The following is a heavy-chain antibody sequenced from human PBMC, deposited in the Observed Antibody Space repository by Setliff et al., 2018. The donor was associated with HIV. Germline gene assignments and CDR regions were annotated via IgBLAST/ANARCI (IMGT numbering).Heavy chain of an antibody. D-gene: IGHD6-6*01. CDR3: ARGLYSSSSRGAFDI. CDR2: INPSSGTT. V-gene: IGHV1-46*01. Sequence: ASVKVSCKASGYTFTGYSMHWVRQAPVQGLEWMGIINPSSGTTRYAQKFQGRVTMTRDTSTSTVYMELSGLRSEDTAVYYCARGLYSSSSRGAFDIWGQGKMVTVSS. J-gene: IGHJ3*02. CDR1: GYTFTGYS.